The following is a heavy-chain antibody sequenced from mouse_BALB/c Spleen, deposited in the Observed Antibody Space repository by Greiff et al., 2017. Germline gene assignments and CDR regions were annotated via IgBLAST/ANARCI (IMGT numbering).Heavy chain of an antibody. CDR1: GFTFSDYG. CDR3: ARDPYFDY. V-gene: IGHV5-15*02. J-gene: IGHJ2*01. CDR2: ISNLAYSI. Sequence: EVKLMESGGGLVQPGGSRKLSCAASGFTFSDYGMAWVRQAPGKGPEWVAFISNLAYSIYYADTVTGRFTISRENAKNTLYLEMSSLRSEDTAMYYCARDPYFDYWGQGTTLTVSS.